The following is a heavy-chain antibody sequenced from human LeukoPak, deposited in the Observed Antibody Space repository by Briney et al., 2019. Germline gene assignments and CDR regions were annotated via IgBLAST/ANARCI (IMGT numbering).Heavy chain of an antibody. CDR1: GGSISTSSFY. V-gene: IGHV4-61*01. Sequence: SETLSLTCTVSGGSISTSSFYWGWIRQPPGKGLEWIGYIYYSGSTNYNPSLKSRVTISVDTSKNQFSLKLSSVTAADTAVYYCARDRWSSSWGERAFDIWGQGTMVTVSS. CDR2: IYYSGST. J-gene: IGHJ3*02. CDR3: ARDRWSSSWGERAFDI. D-gene: IGHD6-13*01.